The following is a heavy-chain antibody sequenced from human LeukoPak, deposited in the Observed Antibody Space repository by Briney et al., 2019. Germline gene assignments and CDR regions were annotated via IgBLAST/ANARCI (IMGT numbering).Heavy chain of an antibody. J-gene: IGHJ4*02. D-gene: IGHD3-22*01. V-gene: IGHV3-21*01. Sequence: GGSLRLSCAASGFTFSSYGMHWVRQAPGKGLEWVSSISSSSSYIYYADSVKGRFTISRDNAKNSLYLQMNSLRAEDTAVYYCARDYYDSSGYQLYYFDYWGQGTLVTVSS. CDR2: ISSSSSYI. CDR3: ARDYYDSSGYQLYYFDY. CDR1: GFTFSSYG.